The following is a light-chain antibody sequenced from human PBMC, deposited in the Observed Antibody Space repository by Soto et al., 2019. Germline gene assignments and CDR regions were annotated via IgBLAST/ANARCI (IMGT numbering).Light chain of an antibody. CDR3: KHYGSSPLT. CDR1: QSVSSSY. J-gene: IGKJ4*01. Sequence: EIVLTQSPGTLSLSPGERATLSCRASQSVSSSYLAWYQQKPGQAPRLLIYGASSRATGIPDRFSGSGSGTDFPLTISRLEPEDFAVYYCKHYGSSPLTFVGGTKVEIK. CDR2: GAS. V-gene: IGKV3-20*01.